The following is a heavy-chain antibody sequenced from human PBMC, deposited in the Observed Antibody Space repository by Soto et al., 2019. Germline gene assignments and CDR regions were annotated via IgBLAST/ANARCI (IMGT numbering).Heavy chain of an antibody. D-gene: IGHD6-6*01. CDR3: ARLVPRYIAASRSAWFLDY. CDR2: INPNSGGT. CDR1: GYTFTGYY. V-gene: IGHV1-2*02. J-gene: IGHJ4*02. Sequence: GASVKVSCKASGYTFTGYYMHWVRQAPGQGLEWMGWINPNSGGTNYAQKFQGRVTMTRDTSISTAYMELSRLRSDDTAVYYCARLVPRYIAASRSAWFLDYWGQGSLVTVSS.